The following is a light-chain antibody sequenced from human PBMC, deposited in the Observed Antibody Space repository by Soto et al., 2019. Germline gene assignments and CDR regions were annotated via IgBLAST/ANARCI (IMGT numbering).Light chain of an antibody. CDR2: GES. Sequence: EIVLTQSPGTLSLSPGERVTLSCRASQSVTSSYIAWYQQKSGQAPRLLLYGESSRATGIPDRFRGSGSGTDFTLTISRLEPEDFAVYYCQQYGGLPTFGQGTKVDNK. J-gene: IGKJ1*01. CDR3: QQYGGLPT. V-gene: IGKV3-20*01. CDR1: QSVTSSY.